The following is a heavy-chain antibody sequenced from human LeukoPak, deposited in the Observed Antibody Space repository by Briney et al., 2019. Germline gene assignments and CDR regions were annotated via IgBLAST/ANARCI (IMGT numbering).Heavy chain of an antibody. CDR3: ARIVGSSWYHYYYYYMDV. J-gene: IGHJ6*03. CDR2: VSSSGGTT. CDR1: GFTFSSYG. V-gene: IGHV3-23*01. D-gene: IGHD6-13*01. Sequence: GGSLRLSCAASGFTFSSYGMSWVRQAPGKGLEWVSAVSSSGGTTYYADSVKGRFTISRDNAKNSLYLQMNSLRAEDTAVYYCARIVGSSWYHYYYYYMDVWGKGTTVTVSS.